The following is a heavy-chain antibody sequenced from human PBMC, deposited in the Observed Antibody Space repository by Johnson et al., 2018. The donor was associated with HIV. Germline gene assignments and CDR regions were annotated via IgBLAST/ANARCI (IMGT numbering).Heavy chain of an antibody. J-gene: IGHJ3*02. CDR3: ARGDFWSGYPDAFDI. D-gene: IGHD3-3*01. CDR2: ISYDGNNK. CDR1: GFTFSSYP. V-gene: IGHV3-30*04. Sequence: QVQLVESGGGVVQPGRSLRLSCVVSGFTFSSYPMHWVRQAPGKGLEWVAIISYDGNNKYYADSVKGRFTISRDNSKNTLYLQMNSLRAEDTAVYYCARGDFWSGYPDAFDIWGQGTMVTVSS.